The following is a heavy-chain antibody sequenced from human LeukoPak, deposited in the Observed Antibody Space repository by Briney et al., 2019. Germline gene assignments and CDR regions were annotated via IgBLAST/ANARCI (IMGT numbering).Heavy chain of an antibody. D-gene: IGHD2-15*01. Sequence: SETLSLTCTVSGGSISSSSYYWGWIRQPPGKGLEWIGSIYYSGSTYYNPSLKSRVTISVDTSKNRFSLKLSSVTAADTAVYYCARHVSGGSCYFDYWGQGTLVTVSS. V-gene: IGHV4-39*01. J-gene: IGHJ4*02. CDR2: IYYSGST. CDR3: ARHVSGGSCYFDY. CDR1: GGSISSSSYY.